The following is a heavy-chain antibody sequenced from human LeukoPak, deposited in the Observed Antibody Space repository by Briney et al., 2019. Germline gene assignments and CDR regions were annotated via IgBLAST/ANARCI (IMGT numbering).Heavy chain of an antibody. Sequence: GGSLRLSCAASGFTFSSYWLSWVRQAPGKGLEWVANINQDGSEKYYVDSVKGRFTISRYNAKNSLYLQMNSLRAEDTAMYYCARVRHLDFWGQGTLVTVSS. CDR3: ARVRHLDF. CDR1: GFTFSSYW. CDR2: INQDGSEK. V-gene: IGHV3-7*01. J-gene: IGHJ4*02.